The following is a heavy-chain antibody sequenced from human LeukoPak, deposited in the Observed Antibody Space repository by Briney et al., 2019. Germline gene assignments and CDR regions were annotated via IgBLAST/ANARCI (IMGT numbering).Heavy chain of an antibody. CDR3: ARVQGYFDY. Sequence: SETLSLTCAISGGSISSGGYSWSWIRQPPGKGLEWIGYIYYSGSTNYNPSLKSRVTISVDTSKNQFSLKLSSVTAADTAVYYCARVQGYFDYWGQGTLVTVSS. CDR1: GGSISSGGYS. CDR2: IYYSGST. J-gene: IGHJ4*02. V-gene: IGHV4-61*08.